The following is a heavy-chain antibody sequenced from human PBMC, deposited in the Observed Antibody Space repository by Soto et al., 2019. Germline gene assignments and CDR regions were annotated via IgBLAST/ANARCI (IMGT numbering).Heavy chain of an antibody. D-gene: IGHD1-20*01. Sequence: PGGSLRLSCVASGFVFKNYEMNWVRQAPGKGLEWISYISNSGNTIYVADSMRGRFTISRDNAKNSLFLQMNSLGADDTAVYYCARDIDNRDYYYGLDVWGQGTTVTVSS. CDR1: GFVFKNYE. CDR3: ARDIDNRDYYYGLDV. CDR2: ISNSGNTI. V-gene: IGHV3-48*03. J-gene: IGHJ6*02.